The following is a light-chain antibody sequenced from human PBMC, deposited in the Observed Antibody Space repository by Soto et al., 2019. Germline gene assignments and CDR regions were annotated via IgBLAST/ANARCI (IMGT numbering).Light chain of an antibody. V-gene: IGLV2-14*01. J-gene: IGLJ1*01. CDR2: EVS. CDR3: TSFTSSTTYV. Sequence: QSALTQPASVSGSPGQSITISCTGTSSDVGGYNYVCWYQHHPGKAPKLIISEVSNRPSGVSDRFSGSKSGNTASLTISALQPEDEADYYCTSFTSSTTYVFGTGTKGTVL. CDR1: SSDVGGYNY.